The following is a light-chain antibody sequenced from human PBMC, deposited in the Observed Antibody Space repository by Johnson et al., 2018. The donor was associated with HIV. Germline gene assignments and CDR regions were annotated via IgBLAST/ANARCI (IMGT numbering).Light chain of an antibody. V-gene: IGLV1-51*01. CDR3: GKWDGSLSAGV. J-gene: IGLJ1*01. CDR1: SSNIGNNY. Sequence: QPVLTQPPSVSAAPGQKVTISCSGSSSNIGNNYVSWYQQLPGTAPKLLIYDNNKRPSGIPDRFSGSKSGPAATLGITGLQTGEEVDYYCGKWDGSLSAGVLATGIKVTVL. CDR2: DNN.